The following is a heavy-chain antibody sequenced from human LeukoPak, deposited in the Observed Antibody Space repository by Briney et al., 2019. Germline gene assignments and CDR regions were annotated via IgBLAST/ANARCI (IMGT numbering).Heavy chain of an antibody. J-gene: IGHJ4*02. CDR1: GFTFSSYS. CDR2: IGSSGRTI. CDR3: AYGGNNYFDY. V-gene: IGHV3-48*01. Sequence: PGGSLRLSCAASGFTFSSYSMNWVRQAPGKGLEWVSYIGSSGRTIYYADSVKGRFTISRDNSKNTLYLQMNSLRAEDTAVYYCAYGGNNYFDYWGQGTLVTVSS. D-gene: IGHD4-23*01.